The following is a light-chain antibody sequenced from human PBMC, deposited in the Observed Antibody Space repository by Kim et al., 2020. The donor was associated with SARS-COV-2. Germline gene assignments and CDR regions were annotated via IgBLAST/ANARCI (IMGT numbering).Light chain of an antibody. CDR3: QVWDTSSDPSWV. V-gene: IGLV3-21*04. J-gene: IGLJ3*02. CDR1: NIESKR. CDR2: YDT. Sequence: PGEPARITCGGTNIESKRVHWYQQKPGQAPMLVIYYDTDRPSGIPERFSGANSGNTATLTIHRVEAGDEADYYCQVWDTSSDPSWVFGGGTQLTVL.